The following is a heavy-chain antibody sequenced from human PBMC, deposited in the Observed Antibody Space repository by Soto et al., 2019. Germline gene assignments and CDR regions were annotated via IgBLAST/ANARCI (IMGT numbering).Heavy chain of an antibody. CDR3: ARVSDY. CDR2: INHSGSA. Sequence: QVLLQKWGAGRLKPSETLSLTCAVYGGSFIDYSWGWIRQSPGTGLEWIGEINHSGSANYNPSLKSRVTISVDTSKNQFSLKLYSMTAADAAVYYCARVSDYWSQGTLVTVSS. J-gene: IGHJ4*02. V-gene: IGHV4-34*01. CDR1: GGSFIDYS.